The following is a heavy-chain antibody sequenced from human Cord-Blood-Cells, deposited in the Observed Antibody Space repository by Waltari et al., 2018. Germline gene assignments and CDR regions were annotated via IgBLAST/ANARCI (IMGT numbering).Heavy chain of an antibody. J-gene: IGHJ3*02. D-gene: IGHD3-3*01. CDR3: ATTRRYDFWSGYYAFDI. V-gene: IGHV1-69-2*01. CDR2: VDPEDGET. Sequence: EVQLVQSGAEVKKPGATVKISCKVSGYTFTDYYLHWVQQAPGKGLEWMGLVDPEDGETIYAEKFQGRVTITADTSTDTAYMELSSLRSEDTAVYYCATTRRYDFWSGYYAFDIWGQGTMVTVSS. CDR1: GYTFTDYY.